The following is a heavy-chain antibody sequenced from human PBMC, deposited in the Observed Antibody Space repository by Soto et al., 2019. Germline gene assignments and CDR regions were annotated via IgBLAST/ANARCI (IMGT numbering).Heavy chain of an antibody. J-gene: IGHJ6*02. Sequence: ASVKVSCKASGGTFSSYTISWVRQAPGQGLEWMGRIIPILGIANYAQKFQGRVTITADKSTSTAYMELSSLRSEDTAVYYCARVLYGSGSDYYYGMDVWGQGTTVTVSS. CDR3: ARVLYGSGSDYYYGMDV. V-gene: IGHV1-69*02. D-gene: IGHD3-10*01. CDR2: IIPILGIA. CDR1: GGTFSSYT.